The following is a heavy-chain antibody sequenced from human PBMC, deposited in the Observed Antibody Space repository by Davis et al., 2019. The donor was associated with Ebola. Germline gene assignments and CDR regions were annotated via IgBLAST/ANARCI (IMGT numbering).Heavy chain of an antibody. J-gene: IGHJ6*02. V-gene: IGHV1-69*02. CDR1: GYTFTSYY. CDR2: IIPILGIA. Sequence: SVKVSCKASGYTFTSYYMHWVRQAPGQGLEWMGRIIPILGIANYAQKFQGRVTITADESTSTAYMELSSLRSEDTAVYYCARTDCTGGVCYTRGMDVWGQGTTVTVSS. D-gene: IGHD2-8*02. CDR3: ARTDCTGGVCYTRGMDV.